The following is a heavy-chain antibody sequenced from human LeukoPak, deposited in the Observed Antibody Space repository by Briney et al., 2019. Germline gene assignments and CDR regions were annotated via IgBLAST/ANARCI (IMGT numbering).Heavy chain of an antibody. D-gene: IGHD3-10*01. J-gene: IGHJ4*02. Sequence: ASVKVFCKASGYTFTSYDINWVRQATGQGLEWMGWMNPNSGNTGNAQKFQGRVTMTRNTSISTAYMELSSLRSEDTAVYYCARGRRDSRQFDYWGQGTLVTVSS. V-gene: IGHV1-8*01. CDR3: ARGRRDSRQFDY. CDR1: GYTFTSYD. CDR2: MNPNSGNT.